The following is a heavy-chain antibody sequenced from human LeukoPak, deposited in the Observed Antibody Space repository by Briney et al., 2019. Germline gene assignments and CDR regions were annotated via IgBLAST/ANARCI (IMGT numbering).Heavy chain of an antibody. J-gene: IGHJ5*02. V-gene: IGHV4-39*07. D-gene: IGHD6-13*01. CDR2: IYYSGST. Sequence: SETLSLTCTVSGGSISSSSYYWGWIRQPPRKGLEWIGSIYYSGSTYYNPSLKSRVTISVDTSKNQFSLKLSSVTAADTAVYYCARSGYSSSWWIRTNWFDPWGQGTLVTVSS. CDR1: GGSISSSSYY. CDR3: ARSGYSSSWWIRTNWFDP.